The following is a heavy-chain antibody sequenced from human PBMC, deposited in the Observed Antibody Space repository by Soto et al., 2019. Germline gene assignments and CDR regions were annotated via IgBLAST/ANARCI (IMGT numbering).Heavy chain of an antibody. Sequence: ASVKVSCKASGYTFTSYGISWVRQAPGQGLEWMGWISAYNGNTNYAQKLQGRVTMTTDTSTSTAYMELRSLRSDDTAVYYCARTRHLPKYYYGSGVDWAPDYWGQGTLVTVSS. CDR3: ARTRHLPKYYYGSGVDWAPDY. CDR1: GYTFTSYG. D-gene: IGHD3-10*01. J-gene: IGHJ4*02. V-gene: IGHV1-18*01. CDR2: ISAYNGNT.